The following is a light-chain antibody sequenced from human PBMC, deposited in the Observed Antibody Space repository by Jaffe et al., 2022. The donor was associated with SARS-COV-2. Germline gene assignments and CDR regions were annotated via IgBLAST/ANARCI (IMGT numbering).Light chain of an antibody. V-gene: IGKV1D-12*01. CDR3: QQANSLPT. CDR2: TAS. CDR1: QDISNW. Sequence: DIQMTQSPSSVSASVGDRVTITCRASQDISNWLAWYQQKPGKAPKLLIYTASSLQSGVPSRFSGSGSATDFTLTISSLEPEDFATYYCQQANSLPTFGQGTRLEIK. J-gene: IGKJ5*01.